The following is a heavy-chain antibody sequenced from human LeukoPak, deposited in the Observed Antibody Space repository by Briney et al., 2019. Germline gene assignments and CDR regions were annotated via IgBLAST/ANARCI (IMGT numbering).Heavy chain of an antibody. V-gene: IGHV1-2*02. D-gene: IGHD6-19*01. CDR1: GYTFTDYC. J-gene: IGHJ4*02. CDR2: INPNSGGT. CDR3: ARDSHSSGWFLPDY. Sequence: ASVKVSCKASGYTFTDYCMHWVRQAPGQGLEWMGWINPNSGGTDYAQKFQGRVTMTRDTSISTAYMELSSLRSDDTAVYYCARDSHSSGWFLPDYWGQGTLITVSS.